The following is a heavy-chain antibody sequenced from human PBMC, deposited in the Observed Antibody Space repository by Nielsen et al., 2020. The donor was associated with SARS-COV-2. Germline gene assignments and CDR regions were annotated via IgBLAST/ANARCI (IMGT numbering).Heavy chain of an antibody. CDR1: GFIFSSYG. D-gene: IGHD5/OR15-5a*01. V-gene: IGHV3-30*18. Sequence: GESLKISCAASGFIFSSYGMHWVRQAPGKGLEWVAVISYDGSNKYYADSVKGRFTISRDNSKNTLYLQMNSLRAEDTAFYYCAKGAYSVGWYYFDSWGQGTLVTVSS. J-gene: IGHJ4*02. CDR3: AKGAYSVGWYYFDS. CDR2: ISYDGSNK.